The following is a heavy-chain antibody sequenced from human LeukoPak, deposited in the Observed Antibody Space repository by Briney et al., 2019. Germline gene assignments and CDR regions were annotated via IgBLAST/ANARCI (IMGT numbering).Heavy chain of an antibody. CDR1: GFTFSDSF. CDR2: ISHSGSNL. D-gene: IGHD3-22*01. V-gene: IGHV3-11*01. CDR3: ARGDSSGAPDY. Sequence: GGSLRLSCSASGFTFSDSFMNWIRQAPGKGLEWLSYISHSGSNLDYAESVRGRFPTSRDNANHSLYLQINSLRAEDTAVYYCARGDSSGAPDYWGQGTLVTVSS. J-gene: IGHJ4*02.